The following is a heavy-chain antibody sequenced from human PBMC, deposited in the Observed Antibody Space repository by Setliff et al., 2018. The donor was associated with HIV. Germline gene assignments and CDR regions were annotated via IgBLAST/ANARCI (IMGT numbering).Heavy chain of an antibody. Sequence: GASVKVSCKASGGTFTNHGIGWVRQAPGRRLEWLGGVIPMFGITNDGQKFQGRVAITTDESTSTVFMELSSLRSEDTAVYYCAREHRHFDYWGQGTLVTVSS. D-gene: IGHD2-21*01. J-gene: IGHJ4*02. CDR1: GGTFTNHG. CDR3: AREHRHFDY. CDR2: VIPMFGIT. V-gene: IGHV1-69*05.